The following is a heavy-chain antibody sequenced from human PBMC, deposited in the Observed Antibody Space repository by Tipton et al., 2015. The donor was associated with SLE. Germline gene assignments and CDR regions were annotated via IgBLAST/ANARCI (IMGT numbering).Heavy chain of an antibody. D-gene: IGHD3-22*01. V-gene: IGHV3-23*03. Sequence: YLRLSCTASGFTFSDYAMNWVRQAPGKGLEWVSVITSGGVTYYSDSVKGRFIISRDDSKTTMYLQMNRLRPEDTAVYYCAKDRFYDSGGYFFFDYWGPGTQVTVSS. CDR1: GFTFSDYA. CDR2: ITSGGVT. J-gene: IGHJ4*02. CDR3: AKDRFYDSGGYFFFDY.